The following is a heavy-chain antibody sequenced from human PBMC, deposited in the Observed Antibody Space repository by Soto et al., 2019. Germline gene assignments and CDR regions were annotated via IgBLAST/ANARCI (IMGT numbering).Heavy chain of an antibody. CDR3: ARGGKTYYYDSSGYYYDY. Sequence: QVQLVESGGGVVQPGRSLRLSCAASGFTFSSYAMHWVRQAPGKGLEWVAVISYDGSNKYYADSVKGRFTISRDNSKNTLYLQMNSLRAEDTAVYYCARGGKTYYYDSSGYYYDYWGQGTLVTVSS. D-gene: IGHD3-22*01. CDR2: ISYDGSNK. J-gene: IGHJ4*02. CDR1: GFTFSSYA. V-gene: IGHV3-30-3*01.